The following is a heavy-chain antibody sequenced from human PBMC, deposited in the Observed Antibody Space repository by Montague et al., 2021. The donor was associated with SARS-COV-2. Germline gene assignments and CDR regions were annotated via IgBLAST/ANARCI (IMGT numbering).Heavy chain of an antibody. CDR3: ARSYYDILTAYYTPFDY. CDR2: IDWDDDK. D-gene: IGHD3-9*01. Sequence: PALVKPTQTLTLTCTFSGLSLSTSGMRASWIRQPPGKALEWLARIDWDDDKFYSTSLKTRPTISKDTSKNQVVLTMTNMDPVDTATYYCARSYYDILTAYYTPFDYWGQGTLVTVSS. V-gene: IGHV2-70*04. J-gene: IGHJ4*02. CDR1: GLSLSTSGMR.